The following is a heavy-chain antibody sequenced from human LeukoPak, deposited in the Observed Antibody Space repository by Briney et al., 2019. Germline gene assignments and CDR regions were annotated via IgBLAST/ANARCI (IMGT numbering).Heavy chain of an antibody. CDR3: ARDREGQTYRFDP. J-gene: IGHJ5*02. CDR2: INPSGGST. Sequence: ASVKVSCKASGYTFTSYYMHWVRQAPGQGLEWMGIINPSGGSTSYAQKFQGRVTMTGDTSTSTVYMELSSLRSEDTAVYYCARDREGQTYRFDPWGQGTLVTVSS. D-gene: IGHD2-2*01. V-gene: IGHV1-46*01. CDR1: GYTFTSYY.